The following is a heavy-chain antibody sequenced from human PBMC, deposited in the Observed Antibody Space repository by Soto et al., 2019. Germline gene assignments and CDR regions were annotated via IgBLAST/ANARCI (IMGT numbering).Heavy chain of an antibody. CDR1: GYTFINFD. Sequence: ASVKVSCKASGYTFINFDISWVRQAAGQRLEWLGWMNPGSGKTGYASKFQGRVAMTRDASTGTSHLELSSLTSDDTAVYYCARMASAGTLNWFDPWGQGTLVTVSS. CDR2: MNPGSGKT. CDR3: ARMASAGTLNWFDP. J-gene: IGHJ5*02. D-gene: IGHD6-13*01. V-gene: IGHV1-8*02.